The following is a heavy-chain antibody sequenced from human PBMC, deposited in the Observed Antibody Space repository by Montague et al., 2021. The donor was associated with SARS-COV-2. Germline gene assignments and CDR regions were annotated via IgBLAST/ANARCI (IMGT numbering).Heavy chain of an antibody. CDR3: ARDGHIASGPADYYGMDV. CDR1: GGSISSGSYY. J-gene: IGHJ6*02. D-gene: IGHD6-13*01. Sequence: SETLSLTCTVSGGSISSGSYYWSWIRQPPGKGLEWIGYIYYSGSTNYNPSLKSRVTISVDTSKNQFSLKLSSVTAADTAVYYCARDGHIASGPADYYGMDVWGQGTTVTVSS. CDR2: IYYSGST. V-gene: IGHV4-61*01.